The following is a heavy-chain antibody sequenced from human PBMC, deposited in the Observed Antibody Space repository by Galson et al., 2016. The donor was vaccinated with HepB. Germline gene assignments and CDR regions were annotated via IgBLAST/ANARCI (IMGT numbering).Heavy chain of an antibody. CDR1: GFTFSSHN. CDR3: ARESSGALFVP. J-gene: IGHJ5*02. CDR2: IGVTGSDR. V-gene: IGHV3-21*01. Sequence: SLRLSCATSGFTFSSHNMNWVRQAPGKGLEWVASIGVTGSDRYYADSVKRRFPLSRDNAEDSVFLQMDSLRAGDTALYYCARESSGALFVPWGQGALVTGSS. D-gene: IGHD6-19*01.